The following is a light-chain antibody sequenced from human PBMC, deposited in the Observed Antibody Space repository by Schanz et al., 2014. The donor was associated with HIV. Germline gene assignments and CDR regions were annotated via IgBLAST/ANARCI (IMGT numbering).Light chain of an antibody. CDR2: EAS. Sequence: DIQMTQSPSTLSASVGDRISITCRASQSVSTWLAWYQQKPGKAPKLLISEASILETGVPATFSGSGSGTEFTLNISSLQPDDFATYYCLQYDDESHTFGQGTKLEIK. J-gene: IGKJ2*01. V-gene: IGKV1-5*03. CDR3: LQYDDESHT. CDR1: QSVSTW.